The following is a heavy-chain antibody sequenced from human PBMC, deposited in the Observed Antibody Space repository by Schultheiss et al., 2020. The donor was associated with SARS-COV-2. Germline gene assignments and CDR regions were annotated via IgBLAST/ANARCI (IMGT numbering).Heavy chain of an antibody. CDR2: IDWDDDK. D-gene: IGHD1-26*01. J-gene: IGHJ4*02. V-gene: IGHV2-70*04. CDR3: ARSYSGSFDFDY. CDR1: GFSLRTREMR. Sequence: SGPTLVKPTQTLTLTCTFSGFSLRTREMRVSWIRQPPGKALEWLARIDWDDDKLYSTSLKTRLTISKDTSKNQVVLTMTNMDPVDTATYYCARSYSGSFDFDYWGQGTLVTVSS.